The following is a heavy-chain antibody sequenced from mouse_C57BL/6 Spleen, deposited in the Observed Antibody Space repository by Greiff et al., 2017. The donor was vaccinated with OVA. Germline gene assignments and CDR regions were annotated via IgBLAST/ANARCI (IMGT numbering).Heavy chain of an antibody. CDR3: ARRSITTVDY. CDR1: GFTFSDYG. Sequence: EVHLVESGGGLVKPGGSLKLSCAASGFTFSDYGMHWVRQAPEKGLEWVAYISSGSSTIYYADTVKGRFTISRDNAKNTLFLQMTSLRSEDTAMYYCARRSITTVDYWGQGTTLTVSS. J-gene: IGHJ2*01. CDR2: ISSGSSTI. D-gene: IGHD1-1*01. V-gene: IGHV5-17*01.